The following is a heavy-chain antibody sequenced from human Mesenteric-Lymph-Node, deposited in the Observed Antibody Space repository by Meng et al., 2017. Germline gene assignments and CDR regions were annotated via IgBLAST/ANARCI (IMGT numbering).Heavy chain of an antibody. V-gene: IGHV3-7*01. J-gene: IGHJ4*02. D-gene: IGHD2-2*01. CDR2: IKQHGSEK. CDR3: ARRYCSSSSCTIDY. Sequence: GESLKISCAASGFTFSNTWMSWVRQAPGKGLEWVANIKQHGSEKYYVDSVKGRFTISRDNDKHSLYLQMNSLRAEDTAVYYCARRYCSSSSCTIDYWGQGTLVTVSS. CDR1: GFTFSNTW.